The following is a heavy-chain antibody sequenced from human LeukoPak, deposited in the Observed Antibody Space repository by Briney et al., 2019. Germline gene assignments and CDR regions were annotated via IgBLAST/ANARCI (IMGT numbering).Heavy chain of an antibody. CDR3: ARVAGPYTTSRFDF. Sequence: ASVKVSCKTSGYTFTGYYLHWVRHAPGQRPEWKGRIDPDSGGTHYGQKFQGRVTVTRDTSITTVYMELSGLTSDDTAVYYCARVAGPYTTSRFDFWGQGTLVTVS. CDR2: IDPDSGGT. D-gene: IGHD2-2*02. CDR1: GYTFTGYY. J-gene: IGHJ4*02. V-gene: IGHV1-2*02.